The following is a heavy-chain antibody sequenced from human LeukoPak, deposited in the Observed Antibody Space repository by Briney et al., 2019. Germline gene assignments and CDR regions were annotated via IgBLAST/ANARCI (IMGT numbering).Heavy chain of an antibody. CDR3: ATGTTVVTPHAFDI. D-gene: IGHD4-23*01. CDR1: GFTFSSYA. V-gene: IGHV3-30-3*01. J-gene: IGHJ3*02. Sequence: GGSLRLSCAASGFTFSSYAMPWVRQAPGKGLEWVAVISYGGSNKYYADSVKGRFTISRDNSKNTLYLQLNSLRAEDTAVYYCATGTTVVTPHAFDIWGQGTMVTVSS. CDR2: ISYGGSNK.